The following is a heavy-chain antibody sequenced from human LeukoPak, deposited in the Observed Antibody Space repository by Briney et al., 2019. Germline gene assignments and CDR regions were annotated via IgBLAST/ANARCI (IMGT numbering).Heavy chain of an antibody. CDR3: ATSEEQWLVQGFDY. D-gene: IGHD6-19*01. CDR2: ISYDGSNK. J-gene: IGHJ4*02. CDR1: GFTFSSYG. V-gene: IGHV3-30*03. Sequence: AGGSLRLSCAASGFTFSSYGMQWARQAPGKGLGWVVVISYDGSNKYYAASVKGRFTISRYNSKNTLYLEMNSLKAEDTAVYYCATSEEQWLVQGFDYWGQGTLVTVSS.